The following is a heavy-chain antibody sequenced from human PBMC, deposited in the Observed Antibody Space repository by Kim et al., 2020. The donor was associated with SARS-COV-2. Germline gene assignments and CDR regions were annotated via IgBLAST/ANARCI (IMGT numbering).Heavy chain of an antibody. CDR1: GFTFSSYG. CDR3: AKAKSPFLVGAMDY. Sequence: GGSLRLSCAASGFTFSSYGMHWVRQAPGKGLEWVAVIWYDGSNKYYADSVKGRFTISRDNSKNTLYLQMNSLRAEDTAVYYCAKAKSPFLVGAMDYWGQGTLVTVSS. V-gene: IGHV3-33*06. CDR2: IWYDGSNK. D-gene: IGHD1-26*01. J-gene: IGHJ4*02.